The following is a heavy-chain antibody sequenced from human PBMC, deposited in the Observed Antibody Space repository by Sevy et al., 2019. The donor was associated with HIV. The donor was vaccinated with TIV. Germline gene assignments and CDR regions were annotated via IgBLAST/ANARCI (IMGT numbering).Heavy chain of an antibody. Sequence: ASVKVSCKASGYTFTDYYIHWVRQAPGKGLEWMGGFDPEDGETIYAQKFQGRVTMTEDTSTDTAYMELSSLRSEDTAVYYCATDQPPGAVTKGVWFDPWGQGTLVTVSS. CDR1: GYTFTDYY. CDR2: FDPEDGET. D-gene: IGHD4-4*01. J-gene: IGHJ5*02. CDR3: ATDQPPGAVTKGVWFDP. V-gene: IGHV1-24*01.